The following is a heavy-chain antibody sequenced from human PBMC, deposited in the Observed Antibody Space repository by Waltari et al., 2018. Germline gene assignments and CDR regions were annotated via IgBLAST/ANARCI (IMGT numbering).Heavy chain of an antibody. D-gene: IGHD3-10*01. J-gene: IGHJ6*03. Sequence: LEWVGRIRSKANSYATAYAASVKGRFTISRDDSKNTAYLQMNSLKTEDTAVYYCTSTYYGSGSYYTPSYYYYMDVWGKGTTVTVSS. CDR2: IRSKANSYAT. V-gene: IGHV3-73*01. CDR3: TSTYYGSGSYYTPSYYYYMDV.